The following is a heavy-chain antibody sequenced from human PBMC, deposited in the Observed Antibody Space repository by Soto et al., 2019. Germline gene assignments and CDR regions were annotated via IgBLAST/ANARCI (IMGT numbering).Heavy chain of an antibody. Sequence: QLQLQESGPGLVKPSETLSLTCPVTGGSISNSTYYWGWIRQPPGKGLEWIGHIYYSGSTYYNPSLKSRVTISVDTSKNQFSLKLSSVTAADTAVYFCARLGYSGYADYWGQGTLVTVSS. J-gene: IGHJ4*02. V-gene: IGHV4-39*01. CDR3: ARLGYSGYADY. CDR1: GGSISNSTYY. CDR2: IYYSGST. D-gene: IGHD5-12*01.